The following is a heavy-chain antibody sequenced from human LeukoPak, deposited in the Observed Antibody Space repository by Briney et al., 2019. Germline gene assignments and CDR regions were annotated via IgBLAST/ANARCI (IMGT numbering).Heavy chain of an antibody. D-gene: IGHD3-10*01. Sequence: GGSLRLSCADSGFTFNKYWMSWVRQAPGKGLEWVANINQDGSEKYYVGSVKGRFTISRDNAKNSLYLQMNNLRAEDTAVYYCAKDPMVRELDYWGQGTLVTVSS. CDR2: INQDGSEK. V-gene: IGHV3-7*01. CDR3: AKDPMVRELDY. CDR1: GFTFNKYW. J-gene: IGHJ4*02.